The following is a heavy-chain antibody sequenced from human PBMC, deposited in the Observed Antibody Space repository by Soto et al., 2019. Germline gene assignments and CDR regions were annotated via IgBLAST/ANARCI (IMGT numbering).Heavy chain of an antibody. V-gene: IGHV1-69*12. CDR3: ARESRYCSGGSCYFLPGIDY. D-gene: IGHD2-15*01. CDR2: IIPIFGTA. CDR1: GGTFSSYA. Sequence: QVQLVQSGAEVKKPGSSVKVSCKASGGTFSSYAISWVRQAPGQGLECMGGIIPIFGTANYAQKFQGRVTITADESTSTDYMELSSLRSEDTAVYYCARESRYCSGGSCYFLPGIDYWCQGTLVTGSS. J-gene: IGHJ4*02.